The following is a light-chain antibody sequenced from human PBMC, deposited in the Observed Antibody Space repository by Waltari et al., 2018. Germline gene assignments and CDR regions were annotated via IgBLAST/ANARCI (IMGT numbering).Light chain of an antibody. CDR2: DNN. J-gene: IGLJ2*01. V-gene: IGLV1-40*01. Sequence: QSVLTQPPSVSGAPGQRVTISCTGSRSNIGAGYAVHWYQQLPGTAPKLLIFDNNNRPSGVPDRFPGSKSGTSASLAITGLQAEDEADYYCQSYDSSLSAHVVFGGGTKLTVL. CDR1: RSNIGAGYA. CDR3: QSYDSSLSAHVV.